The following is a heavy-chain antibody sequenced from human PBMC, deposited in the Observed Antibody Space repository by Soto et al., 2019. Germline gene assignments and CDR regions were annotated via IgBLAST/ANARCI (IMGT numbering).Heavy chain of an antibody. CDR3: ARAYGDDYHYYYYMDV. Sequence: GGSLRLSCAASGFTFSSYWMSWVRQAPGKGLEWVANIKQDGSEKYYVDSVKGRFTISRDNAKNSLYLQMNSLRAEDTAVYYCARAYGDDYHYYYYMDVWGKGTTVTVSS. J-gene: IGHJ6*03. CDR2: IKQDGSEK. V-gene: IGHV3-7*01. CDR1: GFTFSSYW. D-gene: IGHD4-17*01.